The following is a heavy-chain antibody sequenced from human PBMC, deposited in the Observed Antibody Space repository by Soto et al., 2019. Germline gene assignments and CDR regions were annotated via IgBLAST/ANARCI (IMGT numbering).Heavy chain of an antibody. Sequence: ESGGGLVKPGGSLRLSCAASGFSFSSFSMNWVRQAPGKGLEWVSSITTLGTNIYYADSVKGRVTISRDNAKNSLYLQMNTLRAEDTAVYYCARGPKITTVVTHFDYWGQGALVTVSS. J-gene: IGHJ4*02. D-gene: IGHD4-17*01. V-gene: IGHV3-21*01. CDR1: GFSFSSFS. CDR2: ITTLGTNI. CDR3: ARGPKITTVVTHFDY.